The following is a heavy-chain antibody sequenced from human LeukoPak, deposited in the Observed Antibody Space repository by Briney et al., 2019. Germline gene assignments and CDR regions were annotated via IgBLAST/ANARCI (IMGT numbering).Heavy chain of an antibody. CDR1: GFTFNDYH. D-gene: IGHD6-19*01. J-gene: IGHJ4*02. CDR3: ASGRVIEVAGPGGYFDH. CDR2: ISPGGDDI. V-gene: IGHV3-11*01. Sequence: LRLSCAASGFTFNDYHMNWIRQAPGKGLEWIAYISPGGDDIYFADSVRGRLTLSRDNAKNSLCLQMSSLTAEDTAVYDCASGRVIEVAGPGGYFDHWGQGNLVTVSS.